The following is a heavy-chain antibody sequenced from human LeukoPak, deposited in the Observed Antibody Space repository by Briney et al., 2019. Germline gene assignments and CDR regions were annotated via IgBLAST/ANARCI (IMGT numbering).Heavy chain of an antibody. J-gene: IGHJ4*02. V-gene: IGHV3-23*01. CDR1: GFIVSGDF. D-gene: IGHD2-8*01. Sequence: GGSLRLSCAASGFIVSGDFMTWVRQGPGKGLEWVSSIRGDSRYTYYADSVKGRLIISRDNSKNTLNLRLNSLKVEDTAVYFCAKEYCSNGVCYVGFDSWGQGTLVTVSS. CDR3: AKEYCSNGVCYVGFDS. CDR2: IRGDSRYT.